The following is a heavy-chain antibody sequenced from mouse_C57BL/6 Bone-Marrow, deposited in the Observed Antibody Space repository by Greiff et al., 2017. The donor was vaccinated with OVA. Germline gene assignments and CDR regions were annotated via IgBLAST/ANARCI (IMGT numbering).Heavy chain of an antibody. J-gene: IGHJ4*01. CDR1: GYTFTSYW. CDR2: IDPSDSYT. D-gene: IGHD3-3*01. Sequence: QVQLQQPGAELVMPGASVKLSCKASGYTFTSYWMHWVKQRPGQGLEWIGEIDPSDSYTNYNQKFKGKSTLTVDKSSSTAYMQLSSLTSEDSAVYYCAVGAGRRRTMDYWGQGTSVTVSS. CDR3: AVGAGRRRTMDY. V-gene: IGHV1-69*01.